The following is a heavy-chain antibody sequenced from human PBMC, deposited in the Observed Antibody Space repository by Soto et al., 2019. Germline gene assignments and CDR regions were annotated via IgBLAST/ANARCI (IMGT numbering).Heavy chain of an antibody. CDR1: GGTFSSYA. D-gene: IGHD5-12*01. CDR3: ATQGYSGYDYPY. V-gene: IGHV1-69*01. J-gene: IGHJ4*02. Sequence: QVQMVQSGAEVKKPGSSVKVSCKASGGTFSSYAISWVRQAPGQGFEWMGGIIPIFGTANYAQKFQGRVTITADESTSTAYMELSSLRSEDTAVYYCATQGYSGYDYPYWGQGTLVTVSS. CDR2: IIPIFGTA.